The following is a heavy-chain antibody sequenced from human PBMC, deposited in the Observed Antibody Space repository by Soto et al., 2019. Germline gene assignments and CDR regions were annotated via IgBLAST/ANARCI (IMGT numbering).Heavy chain of an antibody. CDR3: ARESGEALRFFDY. V-gene: IGHV4-31*03. CDR2: ITYSGTT. D-gene: IGHD7-27*01. Sequence: SETLSLTCTVSGGSITSGGSNWNWIRQRPGEGLEWIGYITYSGTTYSIPSLKSRVTMSVDTSKNQFSLKLSSVSAADTAVYYWARESGEALRFFDYWGQGAPVTVSS. J-gene: IGHJ4*02. CDR1: GGSITSGGSN.